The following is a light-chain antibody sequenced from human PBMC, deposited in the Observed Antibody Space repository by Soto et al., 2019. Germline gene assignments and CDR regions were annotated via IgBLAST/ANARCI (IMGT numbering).Light chain of an antibody. J-gene: IGKJ5*01. V-gene: IGKV3-15*01. Sequence: TQSPGKLSLYPGERATLSCRASQSISDTLAWYQQKPGQAPRLLLYGASTRATGIPVRFSGSGFGTEFTLTISSLQSEDFAVYYCQQYKNWPLFGQGTRLEI. CDR1: QSISDT. CDR2: GAS. CDR3: QQYKNWPL.